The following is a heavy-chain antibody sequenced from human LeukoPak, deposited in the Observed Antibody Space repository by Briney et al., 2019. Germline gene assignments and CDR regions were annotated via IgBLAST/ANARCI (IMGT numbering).Heavy chain of an antibody. Sequence: PGGPLRLSCAASGFTFSSYNMNWVRQAPGKGLEWVSYISSSSNTIYYADSVKGRFTISRDNAKNSLYLQMNSLRSDDTAVYYCARNYYEYYDSSGYYPYWGQGTLVTVSS. V-gene: IGHV3-48*04. J-gene: IGHJ4*02. CDR1: GFTFSSYN. CDR3: ARNYYEYYDSSGYYPY. D-gene: IGHD3-22*01. CDR2: ISSSSNTI.